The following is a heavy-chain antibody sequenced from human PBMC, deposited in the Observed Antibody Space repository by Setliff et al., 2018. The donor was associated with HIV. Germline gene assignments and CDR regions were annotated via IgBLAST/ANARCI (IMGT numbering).Heavy chain of an antibody. V-gene: IGHV4-39*01. CDR2: IYYSGTT. CDR1: GASVNSNNYY. J-gene: IGHJ4*03. D-gene: IGHD3-10*01. Sequence: PSETLSLTCTVSGASVNSNNYYWGWIRQPPGKGLEWIASIYYSGTTYYNPPLKSRVTISVDTSKNQFSLKLSSVTAADTAVYYCARLSLSLVRGIINSGDRFFDYWVPETLLVTVSS. CDR3: ARLSLSLVRGIINSGDRFFDY.